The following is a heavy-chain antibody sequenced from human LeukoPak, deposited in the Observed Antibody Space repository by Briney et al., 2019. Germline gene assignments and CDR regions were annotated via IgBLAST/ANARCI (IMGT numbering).Heavy chain of an antibody. J-gene: IGHJ3*02. CDR2: ISAYNGNT. CDR3: ARDYYDILTGYYKGAFDI. Sequence: ASVKVSCKASGYTFTGYYMHWVRQAPGQGLEWMGWISAYNGNTSYAQKLQGRVTMTTDTSTSTAYMELRSLRSDDTAVYYCARDYYDILTGYYKGAFDIWGQGTMVTVSS. V-gene: IGHV1-18*04. CDR1: GYTFTGYY. D-gene: IGHD3-9*01.